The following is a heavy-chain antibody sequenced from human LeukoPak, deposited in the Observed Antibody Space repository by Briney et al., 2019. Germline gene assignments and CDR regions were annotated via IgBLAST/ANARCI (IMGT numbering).Heavy chain of an antibody. CDR3: AKGMVRGINRGDY. CDR2: IDPSSTYI. V-gene: IGHV3-21*01. D-gene: IGHD3-10*01. J-gene: IGHJ4*02. CDR1: GFTFRSYS. Sequence: GGSLRLSCAASGFTFRSYSMNWVRQAPGKGLEWVSAIDPSSTYIYYADSVKGRFTISRDNSKNTLYLQMNSLRAEDTAVYYCAKGMVRGINRGDYWGQGTLVTVSS.